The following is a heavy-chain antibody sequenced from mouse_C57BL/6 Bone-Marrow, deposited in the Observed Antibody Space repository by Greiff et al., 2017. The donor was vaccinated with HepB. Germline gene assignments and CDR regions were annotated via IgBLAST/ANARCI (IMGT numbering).Heavy chain of an antibody. Sequence: EVKLEESGPGLVKPSQSLSLTCSVTGYSITSGYYWNWIRQFPGNKLEWMGYISYDGSNNYNPSLKNRSSITRDTSKNQFFLKLNSVTTEDTATYYCAITTVVATDYWGQGTSVTVSS. V-gene: IGHV3-6*01. CDR2: ISYDGSN. D-gene: IGHD1-1*01. CDR3: AITTVVATDY. J-gene: IGHJ4*01. CDR1: GYSITSGYY.